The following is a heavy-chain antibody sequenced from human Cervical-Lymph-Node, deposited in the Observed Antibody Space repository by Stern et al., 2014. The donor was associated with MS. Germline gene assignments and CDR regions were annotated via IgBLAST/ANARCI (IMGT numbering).Heavy chain of an antibody. CDR1: GFIFSSYT. D-gene: IGHD2-15*01. CDR2: IGSSSSTI. V-gene: IGHV3-48*02. CDR3: ARDYCSGGSCYGYFQH. Sequence: EVQLVESGGGLVQPGGSLRLSCAASGFIFSSYTMNWVRQAPGKVLEWISYIGSSSSTIYYADSVKGRFTISRDNAKNALYLQMNSLRDEDTAVYYCARDYCSGGSCYGYFQHWGQGTLVTVSS. J-gene: IGHJ1*01.